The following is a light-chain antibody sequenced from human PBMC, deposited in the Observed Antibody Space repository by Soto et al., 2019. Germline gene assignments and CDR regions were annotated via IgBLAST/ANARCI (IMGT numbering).Light chain of an antibody. J-gene: IGKJ1*01. CDR1: QSVISN. CDR2: GAS. V-gene: IGKV3-15*01. CDR3: QKSNNWPWK. Sequence: EIVSTPSPATLSVSPVEISTLSSMSIQSVISNLACYQPKPGQAPRLLIYGASTRATGFPARFSGSGSGTEFTLTMSSLQSEDFAVYYCQKSNNWPWKCGQGNTGAIK.